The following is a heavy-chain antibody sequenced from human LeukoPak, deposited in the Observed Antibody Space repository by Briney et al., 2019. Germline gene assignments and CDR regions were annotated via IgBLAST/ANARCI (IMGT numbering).Heavy chain of an antibody. D-gene: IGHD5-24*01. Sequence: ASVKVSCKASGYTFTNSYIHWVRQAPGEVLEWMGLINPDGGNTNYAQNFQGRVTLTRDTSTSTVYMELSSLRSEDTAIYYCARIRDGYNDAYDLWGQGTVVTVPS. V-gene: IGHV1-46*01. J-gene: IGHJ3*01. CDR2: INPDGGNT. CDR3: ARIRDGYNDAYDL. CDR1: GYTFTNSY.